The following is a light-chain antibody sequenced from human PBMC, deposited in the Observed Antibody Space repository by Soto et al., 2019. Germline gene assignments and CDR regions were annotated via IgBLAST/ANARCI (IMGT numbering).Light chain of an antibody. CDR2: GAS. CDR3: HHYVGSPWA. V-gene: IGKV3-20*01. CDR1: QSVNRF. Sequence: EIVLTQSPGTLSLSPGERATLSCRASQSVNRFLAWFQQKPGQAPRLLIYGASNRATGIPDRFSGSGSETDFTLTITRLEPEDSAVYYCHHYVGSPWAFGPGTKVEIK. J-gene: IGKJ1*01.